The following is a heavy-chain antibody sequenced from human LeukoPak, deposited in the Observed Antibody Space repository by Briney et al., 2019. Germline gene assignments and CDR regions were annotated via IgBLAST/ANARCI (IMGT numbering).Heavy chain of an antibody. D-gene: IGHD1-1*01. CDR3: ARWANWNHDH. V-gene: IGHV4-59*01. CDR2: IYHDGST. J-gene: IGHJ5*02. Sequence: SETLSLTCTVSGGSISPYYWSWIRQPPGKGLEWIGYIYHDGSTNYNPSLKSRVTISVDTAKNQFSLKLTPVTAADTAVYYCARWANWNHDHWGRGTLVTVSS. CDR1: GGSISPYY.